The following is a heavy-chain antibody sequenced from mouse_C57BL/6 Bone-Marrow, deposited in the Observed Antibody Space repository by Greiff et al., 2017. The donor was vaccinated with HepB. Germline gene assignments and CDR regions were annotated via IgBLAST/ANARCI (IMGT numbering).Heavy chain of an antibody. J-gene: IGHJ1*03. Sequence: EVMLVESGGGLVQPGESLKLSCESNEYEFPSHDMSWVRKTPEKRLELVAAINSAGGSTYYPDTMERRFIISRDNTKKTRYLQMSSLRSEDTALYYCARITTVVALDWYFDVWGTGTTVTVSS. V-gene: IGHV5-2*01. D-gene: IGHD1-1*01. CDR1: EYEFPSHD. CDR3: ARITTVVALDWYFDV. CDR2: INSAGGST.